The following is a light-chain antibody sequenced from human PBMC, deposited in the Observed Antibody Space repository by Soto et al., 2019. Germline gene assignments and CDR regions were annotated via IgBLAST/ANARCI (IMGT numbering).Light chain of an antibody. J-gene: IGKJ2*01. V-gene: IGKV1-39*01. CDR3: QQSYSTPHT. CDR2: AAS. Sequence: DIQMTQSPSSLSASVGDRVTITCRASQSINSYLNWYQQKPGRAPKVLIYAASSLQSGVPSRFSASGSGTDFTLTISSLQPVDFATYYCQQSYSTPHTFGQGTNLEIK. CDR1: QSINSY.